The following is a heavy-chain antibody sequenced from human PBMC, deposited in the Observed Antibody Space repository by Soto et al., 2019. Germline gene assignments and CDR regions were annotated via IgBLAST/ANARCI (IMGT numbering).Heavy chain of an antibody. CDR3: AREYGSGSYILRWFDP. D-gene: IGHD3-10*01. V-gene: IGHV1-3*01. J-gene: IGHJ5*02. CDR2: INAGNGNT. Sequence: ASVKVSCKASGYTFTTYALHWVRQAPGQSLEWIGWINAGNGNTKYSQKFKGRVTITRDTSASTAYMELSSLRSEDTAVYYCAREYGSGSYILRWFDPWGQGTLVTVSS. CDR1: GYTFTTYA.